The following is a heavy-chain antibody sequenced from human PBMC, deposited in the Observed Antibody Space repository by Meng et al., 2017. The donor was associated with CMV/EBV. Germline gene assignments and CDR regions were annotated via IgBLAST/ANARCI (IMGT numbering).Heavy chain of an antibody. J-gene: IGHJ4*02. CDR1: GGTFSSYA. CDR2: IIPIFGTA. Sequence: SVKVSCKASGGTFSSYAISWVRQAPGQGLEWMGGIIPIFGTANYAQKFQGRVTITTDESTSTAYMELSSLRSEDTAVYYCARDRRTENYMAYYYDSSGGIDYWGQGTLVTVSS. V-gene: IGHV1-69*05. CDR3: ARDRRTENYMAYYYDSSGGIDY. D-gene: IGHD3-22*01.